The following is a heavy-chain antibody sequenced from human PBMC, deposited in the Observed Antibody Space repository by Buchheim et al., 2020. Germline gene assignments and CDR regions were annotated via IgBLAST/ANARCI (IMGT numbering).Heavy chain of an antibody. V-gene: IGHV3-30*18. CDR2: ISYDGSNK. Sequence: QVQLVESGGGVVQPGRSLRLSCAASGFTFSSYGMHWVRQAPGKGLEWVAVISYDGSNKYYADSVKGRFTISRDNSKNTLYLQMNSLRAEDTAVYYCAKETAEQLSHDWGQGTL. CDR1: GFTFSSYG. J-gene: IGHJ4*02. D-gene: IGHD6-6*01. CDR3: AKETAEQLSHD.